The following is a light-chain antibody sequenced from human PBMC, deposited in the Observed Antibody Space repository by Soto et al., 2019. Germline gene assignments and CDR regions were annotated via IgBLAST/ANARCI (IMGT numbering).Light chain of an antibody. CDR3: QSYDSSLSGWV. CDR1: SSNNGAGYD. V-gene: IGLV1-40*01. Sequence: QSVLPQPPSVSGARGQRVTMSCTGSSSNNGAGYDVHWYQQLPGTAPKLLIYGNSNRPSGVPDRFSGSKSGTSASLAITGLQAEDEADYYCQSYDSSLSGWVFGGGTKLTVL. CDR2: GNS. J-gene: IGLJ3*02.